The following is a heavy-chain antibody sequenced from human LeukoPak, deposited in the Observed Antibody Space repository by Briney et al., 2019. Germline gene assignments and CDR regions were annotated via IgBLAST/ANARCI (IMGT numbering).Heavy chain of an antibody. CDR1: GGSISSSSYY. Sequence: SETLSLTCTVSGGSISSSSYYWGWIRQPPGKGLEWIGSIYYSGSTNYNPSLKSRVTISVDTSKNQFSLKLSSVTAADTAVYYCARESMATISYFDYWGQGTLVTVSS. V-gene: IGHV4-39*07. J-gene: IGHJ4*02. D-gene: IGHD5-24*01. CDR2: IYYSGST. CDR3: ARESMATISYFDY.